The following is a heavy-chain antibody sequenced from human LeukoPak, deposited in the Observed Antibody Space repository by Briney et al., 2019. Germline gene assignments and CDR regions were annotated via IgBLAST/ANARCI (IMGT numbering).Heavy chain of an antibody. D-gene: IGHD3-10*01. CDR1: GFPFIEYS. J-gene: IGHJ4*02. CDR3: ARDSTYYYDSGSSGPHYFDS. Sequence: GGSLRLSCTASGFPFIEYSMNWVRQAPGKGLEWISYIGIDSGNTKYADSVRSRFTISADKAKNSLYLQMNSLRVEDTAVYYCARDSTYYYDSGSSGPHYFDSWGQGTLVTVSS. V-gene: IGHV3-48*01. CDR2: IGIDSGNT.